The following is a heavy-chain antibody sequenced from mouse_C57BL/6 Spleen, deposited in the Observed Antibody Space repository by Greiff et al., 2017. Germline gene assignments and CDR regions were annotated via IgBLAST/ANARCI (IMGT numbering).Heavy chain of an antibody. CDR1: GFSFNTYA. D-gene: IGHD4-1*01. CDR3: VRPLLGRGAMDY. Sequence: EVKLQESGGGLVQPKGSLKLSCAASGFSFNTYAMNWVRQAPGKGLEWVARIRSKSNNYATYYADSVKDRFTISRDDSESMLYLQMNNLKTEDTAMYDCVRPLLGRGAMDYWGQGTSVTVSS. CDR2: IRSKSNNYAT. J-gene: IGHJ4*01. V-gene: IGHV10-1*01.